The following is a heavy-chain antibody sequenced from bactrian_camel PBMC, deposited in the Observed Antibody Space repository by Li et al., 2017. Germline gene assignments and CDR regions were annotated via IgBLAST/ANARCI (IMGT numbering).Heavy chain of an antibody. CDR1: GFTFSSVY. Sequence: HVQLVESGGSLVQPGGSLRLSCAASGFTFSSVYMSWVRQAPGKGLEWVSSIYSDGSTAYYADSVKGRFTISRDNANNTLYLQMNSLKPEDTAMYYCAADVVLSPIEFNMIRTANYWGQGTQVTVS. D-gene: IGHD3*01. V-gene: IGHV3-2*01. J-gene: IGHJ4*01. CDR3: AADVVLSPIEFNMIRTANY. CDR2: IYSDGSTA.